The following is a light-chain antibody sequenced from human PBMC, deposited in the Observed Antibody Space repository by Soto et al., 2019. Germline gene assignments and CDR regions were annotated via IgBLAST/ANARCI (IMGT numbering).Light chain of an antibody. CDR2: EVF. CDR3: SSYTDSSTYV. V-gene: IGLV2-14*01. Sequence: QSVLTQPASVSGSLGQSITISCTGTSSDVGAYNSVSWYQQHPGKAPKLIIFEVFNRPSGPSTRFSGSKSGNTASLTISGLQADDEADYYCSSYTDSSTYVFGTGTKVTVL. J-gene: IGLJ1*01. CDR1: SSDVGAYNS.